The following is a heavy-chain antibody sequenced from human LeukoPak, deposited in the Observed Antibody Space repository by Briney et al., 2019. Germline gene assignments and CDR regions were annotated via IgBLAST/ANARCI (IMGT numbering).Heavy chain of an antibody. CDR3: ARGRLGERKNFDY. V-gene: IGHV3-30-3*01. Sequence: GGSLRLSCAASGFTFSSYAMHWVRQAPGKGLEWVAVISYDGSNKYYADSVKGRFTISRDNSKNTLYLQMNSLRAEDTAVYYCARGRLGERKNFDYWGQGTLVTVSS. J-gene: IGHJ4*02. CDR2: ISYDGSNK. D-gene: IGHD3-16*01. CDR1: GFTFSSYA.